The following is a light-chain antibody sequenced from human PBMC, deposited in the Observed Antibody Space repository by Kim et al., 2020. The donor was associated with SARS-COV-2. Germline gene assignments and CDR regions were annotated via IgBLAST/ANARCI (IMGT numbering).Light chain of an antibody. CDR1: AFGQKN. J-gene: IGLJ3*02. CDR2: QDT. Sequence: SYELTQPLSVSVSPGQTASISCCGNAFGQKNISWYQQKPGQSPVLVIYQDTKRPSDIPARFSGSNSGNTATLTISEAQAVDEADYYCQAWDSSTVVFGGG. CDR3: QAWDSSTVV. V-gene: IGLV3-1*01.